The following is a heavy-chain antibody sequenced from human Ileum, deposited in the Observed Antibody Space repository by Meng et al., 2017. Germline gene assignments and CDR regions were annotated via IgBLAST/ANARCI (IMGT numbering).Heavy chain of an antibody. Sequence: HVQLQHPGPGLVNPVHTLSLTSVLSGAMVSSNSAIWNRSRQSPSRGVEWLRRPYYRYKWTNDYAVSVKRRITVNPDTSRNNFSLQLNSVTPDDTAVYYCARGFMNSGFDIWGQGTMVTVSS. CDR3: ARGFMNSGFDI. CDR2: PYYRYKWTN. CDR1: GAMVSSNSAI. V-gene: IGHV6-1*01. J-gene: IGHJ3*02. D-gene: IGHD5-12*01.